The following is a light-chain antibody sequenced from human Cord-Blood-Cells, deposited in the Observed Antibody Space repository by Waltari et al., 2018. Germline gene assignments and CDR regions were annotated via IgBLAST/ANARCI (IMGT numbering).Light chain of an antibody. CDR1: QSVSSSY. V-gene: IGKV3-20*01. CDR3: QQYGSSPWT. Sequence: DIVLTQSPGTLSLSTGERAPLSCRASQSVSSSYLAWYQQKPGQAPRLLIYGASSRATGIPDRFSGSGSGTDFTLTISRLEPEDFAVYYCQQYGSSPWTFGQGTKVEIK. J-gene: IGKJ1*01. CDR2: GAS.